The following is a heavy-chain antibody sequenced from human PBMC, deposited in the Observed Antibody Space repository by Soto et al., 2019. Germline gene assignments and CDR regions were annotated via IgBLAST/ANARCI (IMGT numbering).Heavy chain of an antibody. Sequence: GGSLRLSCAASGFTFSSYAMHWVRQAPGKGLEWVAVISYDGSNKYYADSVKGRFTISRDNSKNTLYLQMNSLRAEDTAVYYCXRGSIVATTYYYYGMDVWGPGTTVTVSS. CDR3: XRGSIVATTYYYYGMDV. J-gene: IGHJ6*02. V-gene: IGHV3-30-3*01. CDR1: GFTFSSYA. CDR2: ISYDGSNK. D-gene: IGHD5-12*01.